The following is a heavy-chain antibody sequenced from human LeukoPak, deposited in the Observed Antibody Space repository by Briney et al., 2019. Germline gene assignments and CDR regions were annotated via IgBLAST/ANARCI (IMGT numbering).Heavy chain of an antibody. V-gene: IGHV4-38-2*02. Sequence: PSETLSLTCTVSGYSISSGYYWGWIRQPPGKGLEWIGEINHSGSTNYNPSLKSRVTISVDTSKNQFSLKLSSVTAADTAVYYCARGYYYGSGSHYTYYYYYYMDVWGKGTTVTISS. CDR2: INHSGST. J-gene: IGHJ6*03. CDR3: ARGYYYGSGSHYTYYYYYYMDV. D-gene: IGHD3-10*01. CDR1: GYSISSGYY.